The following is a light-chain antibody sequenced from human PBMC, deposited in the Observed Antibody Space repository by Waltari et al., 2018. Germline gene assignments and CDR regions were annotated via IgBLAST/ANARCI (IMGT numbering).Light chain of an antibody. CDR2: LGS. CDR1: QSLLHSNGYNY. V-gene: IGKV2-28*01. J-gene: IGKJ1*01. Sequence: DIVMTQSPLSLPVTPGEPASISCRSSQSLLHSNGYNYLDWYLQKQGQSPQLLIYLGSNRAAGVPERFSGSGAGTDFTLKISRVEAEDVGVYYCMQALQTPRTFGQGTKVEIK. CDR3: MQALQTPRT.